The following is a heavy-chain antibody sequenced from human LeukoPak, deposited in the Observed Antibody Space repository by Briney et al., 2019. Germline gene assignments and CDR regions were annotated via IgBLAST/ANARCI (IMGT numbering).Heavy chain of an antibody. Sequence: GGALRLPCAASGFTFISYSMNWVRQAPGKGLEWVSFISSSSSYIYDADSVKGRFTISRDNAKNSLYLQMNSLRAEDTALYYCARVPRTPYDFWRTPYYFDYWGQGTLVTVSS. V-gene: IGHV3-21*04. CDR1: GFTFISYS. CDR3: ARVPRTPYDFWRTPYYFDY. CDR2: ISSSSSYI. J-gene: IGHJ4*02. D-gene: IGHD3-3*01.